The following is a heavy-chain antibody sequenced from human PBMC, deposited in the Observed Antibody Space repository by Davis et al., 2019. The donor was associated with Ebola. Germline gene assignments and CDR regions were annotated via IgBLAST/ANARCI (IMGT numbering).Heavy chain of an antibody. V-gene: IGHV3-23*01. J-gene: IGHJ6*02. CDR3: ARDSGSYLYYYYYGMDV. CDR1: GFTFSSYA. D-gene: IGHD1-26*01. Sequence: GESLKISCAASGFTFSSYAMSWVRQAPGKGLEWVSAISGSGGSTYYADSVKGRFTISRDNAKNSLYLQMNSLRAEDTAVYYCARDSGSYLYYYYYGMDVWGQGTTVTVSS. CDR2: ISGSGGST.